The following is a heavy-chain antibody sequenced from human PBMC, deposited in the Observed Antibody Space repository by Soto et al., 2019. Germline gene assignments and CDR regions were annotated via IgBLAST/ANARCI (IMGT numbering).Heavy chain of an antibody. CDR1: GASISGYY. D-gene: IGHD1-1*01. CDR3: VRDGTKTLRDWFDP. CDR2: IYATGTT. Sequence: KTSETLSLTCTVSGASISGYYWSWIRKSAGKGLEWIGRIYATGTTDYNPSLKSRVMMSVDTSKKQFSLKLRSVTAADTAVYYCVRDGTKTLRDWFDPWGQGISVTVSS. V-gene: IGHV4-4*07. J-gene: IGHJ5*02.